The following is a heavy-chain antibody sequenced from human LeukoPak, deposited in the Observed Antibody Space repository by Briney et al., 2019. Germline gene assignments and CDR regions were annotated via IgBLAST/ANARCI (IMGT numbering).Heavy chain of an antibody. CDR2: INPNSGGT. CDR3: ARCRVVSGSCPHGFDY. J-gene: IGHJ4*02. D-gene: IGHD6-13*01. CDR1: GYTFTGCY. Sequence: ASVKVSCKASGYTFTGCYMHWVRQAPGQGLEWMGWINPNSGGTNYAQKFQGRVTMTRDTSISTAYMELSRLRSDDTAVYYCARCRVVSGSCPHGFDYWGQGTLVTVSS. V-gene: IGHV1-2*02.